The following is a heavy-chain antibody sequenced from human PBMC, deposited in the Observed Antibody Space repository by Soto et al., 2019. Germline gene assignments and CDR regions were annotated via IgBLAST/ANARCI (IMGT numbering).Heavy chain of an antibody. Sequence: GGSLRLSCAASGFTFSSYGMHWVRQAPGKGLEWVAVIWYDGSNKYYADSVKGRFTISRDNSKNTLYLQMNSLRAEDTAVYYCARDQSGILTGYYLHGMDVWGQGTTVTVSS. J-gene: IGHJ6*02. V-gene: IGHV3-33*01. CDR1: GFTFSSYG. CDR2: IWYDGSNK. CDR3: ARDQSGILTGYYLHGMDV. D-gene: IGHD3-9*01.